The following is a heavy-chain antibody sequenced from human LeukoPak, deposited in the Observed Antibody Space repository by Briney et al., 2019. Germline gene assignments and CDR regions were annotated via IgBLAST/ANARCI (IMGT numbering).Heavy chain of an antibody. CDR1: GYTFSNYA. J-gene: IGHJ4*02. CDR3: AKRLSFGVAIGDFDY. CDR2: ISGSGDST. Sequence: ASVKVSCKASGYTFSNYAMSWVRQAPGKGLEWVSAISGSGDSTYYADSVKGRFTISRDSSMETLYLQMNSLRAEDTAAYFCAKRLSFGVAIGDFDYWGQGALVTVSS. V-gene: IGHV3-23*01. D-gene: IGHD3-3*01.